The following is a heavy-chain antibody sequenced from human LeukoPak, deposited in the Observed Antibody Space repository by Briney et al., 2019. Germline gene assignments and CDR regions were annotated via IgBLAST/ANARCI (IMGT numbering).Heavy chain of an antibody. CDR2: ISSSSSYI. Sequence: GGSLRLSCAASGFTFSSYSMNWVRQAPGKGLEWVSSISSSSSYIYYADSVKGRFTISRDNAKNSLCLQMNSLRAEDTAVYYCARGSAAVTAIHGYYYGMDVWGQGTTVTVSS. CDR1: GFTFSSYS. D-gene: IGHD2-21*02. V-gene: IGHV3-21*01. CDR3: ARGSAAVTAIHGYYYGMDV. J-gene: IGHJ6*02.